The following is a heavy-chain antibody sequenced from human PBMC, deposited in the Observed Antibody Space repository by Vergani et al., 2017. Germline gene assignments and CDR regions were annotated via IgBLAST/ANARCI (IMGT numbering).Heavy chain of an antibody. CDR2: IYYSGST. Sequence: QVQLQESGPGLVKPSETLSLTCTVSGGSISSSSYYWGWIRQPPGKGLEWIGSIYYSGSTYYNPSLKSRVTISVDTSKNQFSLKLSSVTAADTAVYYCARDLVAAAGTPNYWGQGTLVTVSS. D-gene: IGHD6-13*01. CDR1: GGSISSSSYY. CDR3: ARDLVAAAGTPNY. J-gene: IGHJ4*02. V-gene: IGHV4-39*07.